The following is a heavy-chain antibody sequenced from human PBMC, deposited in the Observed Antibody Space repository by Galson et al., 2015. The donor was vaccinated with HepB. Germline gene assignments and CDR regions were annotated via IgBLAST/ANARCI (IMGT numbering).Heavy chain of an antibody. J-gene: IGHJ4*02. CDR2: IYSGGST. Sequence: SLRLSCAASGFTVSSNYMSWVRQAPGKGLEWVSVIYSGGSTYYADSVKGRFTISRHNSKNTLYPQMNSLRAEDTAVYYCARELLTKSGYYYDSSGYSEGFDYWGQGTLVTVSS. CDR3: ARELLTKSGYYYDSSGYSEGFDY. D-gene: IGHD3-22*01. CDR1: GFTVSSNY. V-gene: IGHV3-53*04.